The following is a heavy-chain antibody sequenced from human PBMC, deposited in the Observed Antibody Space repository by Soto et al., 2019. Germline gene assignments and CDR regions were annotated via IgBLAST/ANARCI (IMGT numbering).Heavy chain of an antibody. CDR1: GGTFRSYA. CDR3: GRSLGIVAGPGGWWANYFDR. Sequence: SVKVSCKASGGTFRSYAISWVRQAPGQGFEWMGVIIPIVATANYAQKFQGRFTVTSDTSTSTVYMELNSLRFEDTAMYYCGRSLGIVAGPGGWWANYFDRWGQGTQVNVSS. D-gene: IGHD6-25*01. V-gene: IGHV1-69*05. J-gene: IGHJ5*02. CDR2: IIPIVATA.